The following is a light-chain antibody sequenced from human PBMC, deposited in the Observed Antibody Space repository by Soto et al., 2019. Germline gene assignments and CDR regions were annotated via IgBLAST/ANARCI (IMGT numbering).Light chain of an antibody. V-gene: IGKV1-5*01. CDR3: QQYNSYWT. CDR1: QSISSW. Sequence: GDRVTITCRASQSISSWLAWYQQKPGKAPKLLIYDASSLESGVPSRFSGSGSGTEFTLTISSLQPDDFATYYCQQYNSYWTFAQGTKVEIK. CDR2: DAS. J-gene: IGKJ1*01.